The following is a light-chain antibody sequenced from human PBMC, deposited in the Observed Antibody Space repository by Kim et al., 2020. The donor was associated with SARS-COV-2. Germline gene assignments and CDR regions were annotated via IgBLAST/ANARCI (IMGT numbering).Light chain of an antibody. CDR1: QAIRNE. J-gene: IGKJ1*01. CDR2: AAS. V-gene: IGKV1-6*01. CDR3: LQDSRYPRT. Sequence: ASTGDRVTITCRASQAIRNELGWYQQKPGKAPKVLIYAASTLQSGVSSRFSGSGSGTDFTLTISSRQPEDFATYYCLQDSRYPRTFGQGTKVDIK.